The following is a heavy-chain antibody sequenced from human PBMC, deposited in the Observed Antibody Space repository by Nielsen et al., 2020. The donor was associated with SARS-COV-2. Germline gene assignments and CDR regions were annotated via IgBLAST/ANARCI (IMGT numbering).Heavy chain of an antibody. D-gene: IGHD2-15*01. CDR3: AKSGYCNGGICYSTEFFQD. CDR1: GFTFSSYG. Sequence: GESLKISCAASGFTFSSYGMHWVRQAPGKGLEWVAVISYDGSNKYYADSLKGRFTISRDNAKNSIHLQMNSLRAEDTAVYYCAKSGYCNGGICYSTEFFQDWGQGTLVTVSS. J-gene: IGHJ1*01. CDR2: ISYDGSNK. V-gene: IGHV3-30*18.